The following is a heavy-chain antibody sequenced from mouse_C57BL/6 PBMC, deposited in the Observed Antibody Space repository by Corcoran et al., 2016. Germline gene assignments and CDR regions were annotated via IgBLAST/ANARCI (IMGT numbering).Heavy chain of an antibody. D-gene: IGHD1-2*01. Sequence: QIQLVQSGPELKKPGETVKISCKASGYTFTTYGMSWVKQAPGKGLKWMGWINTYSGVPTYADDFKGRFAFSLETSASTAYLQINNLKNEDTATYFCAILRLTFYAMDYWGQGTSVTVSS. V-gene: IGHV9-3*01. CDR2: INTYSGVP. CDR3: AILRLTFYAMDY. J-gene: IGHJ4*01. CDR1: GYTFTTYG.